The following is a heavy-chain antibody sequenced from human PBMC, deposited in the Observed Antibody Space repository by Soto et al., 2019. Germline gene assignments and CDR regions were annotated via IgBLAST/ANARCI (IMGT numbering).Heavy chain of an antibody. CDR3: TPDSYSTMIVFRFDY. D-gene: IGHD3-22*01. CDR1: GVTFCNAG. CDR2: IKSKTNGGTT. Sequence: GGSLRLSCAASGVTFCNAGIDWVRQAPGKGLEWVGRIKSKTNGGTTDYAAPVKGRFAISRDDSKNMLYLQMNSLKTEETSINYCTPDSYSTMIVFRFDYWGHGPLVTVSP. J-gene: IGHJ4*01. V-gene: IGHV3-15*07.